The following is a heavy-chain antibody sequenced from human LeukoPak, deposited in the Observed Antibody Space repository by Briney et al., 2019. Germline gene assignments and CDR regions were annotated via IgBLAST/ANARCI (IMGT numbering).Heavy chain of an antibody. CDR1: GFTFSSYW. V-gene: IGHV3-23*01. CDR2: ISASGTST. D-gene: IGHD1-1*01. CDR3: ARRMNGTWYYFDY. J-gene: IGHJ4*02. Sequence: GGSLRLPCAASGFTFSSYWMSWVRQARGKGLEWVSVISASGTSTYYADSVKGRFTISRDNSKNTLNLQMNTLRAEDTAVYFCARRMNGTWYYFDYWGQGTLVTVSS.